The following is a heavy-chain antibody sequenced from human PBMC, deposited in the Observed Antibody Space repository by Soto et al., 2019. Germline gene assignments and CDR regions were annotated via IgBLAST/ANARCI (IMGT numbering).Heavy chain of an antibody. V-gene: IGHV1-2*02. Sequence: ASVKVSCKASGYTFTAYPMHWVRQAPGQGLEWVGWFNPNSGDTIYAQKFQGRVTLTRDTSIGTAYMELYSLTSDDTAVYYCAREDSAVISLDYWGQGTLVTVSS. J-gene: IGHJ4*02. D-gene: IGHD6-19*01. CDR1: GYTFTAYP. CDR3: AREDSAVISLDY. CDR2: FNPNSGDT.